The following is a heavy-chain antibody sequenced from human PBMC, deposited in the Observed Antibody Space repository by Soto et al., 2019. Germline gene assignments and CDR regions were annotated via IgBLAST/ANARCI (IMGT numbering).Heavy chain of an antibody. CDR2: INHSGST. D-gene: IGHD3-10*01. V-gene: IGHV4-34*01. CDR1: GGSFSGYY. Sequence: SETLSLTCAVYGGSFSGYYWSWIRQPPGKGLEWIGEINHSGSTNYNPSLKSRVTISVDTSKNQFSLKLSSVTAADTAVYYCARNVLLWFAGYYYGMDVWGQGTTVTVSS. J-gene: IGHJ6*02. CDR3: ARNVLLWFAGYYYGMDV.